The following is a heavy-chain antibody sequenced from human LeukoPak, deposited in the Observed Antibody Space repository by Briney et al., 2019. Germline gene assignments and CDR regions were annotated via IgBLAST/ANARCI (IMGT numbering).Heavy chain of an antibody. CDR2: ISGSGGST. D-gene: IGHD6-13*01. Sequence: GGSLRLSCAASGFTFSSYAMSWVRQAPGKGLEWVSTISGSGGSTYYVDSVKGRFTISRDNSKNTLYLQMNSLRAEDTAVYYCAKDRLMGSSWYFLNYWGQGTLVTVSS. CDR1: GFTFSSYA. J-gene: IGHJ4*02. V-gene: IGHV3-23*01. CDR3: AKDRLMGSSWYFLNY.